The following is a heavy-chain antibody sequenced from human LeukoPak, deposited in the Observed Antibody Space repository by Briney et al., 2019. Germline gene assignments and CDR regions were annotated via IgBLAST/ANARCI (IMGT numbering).Heavy chain of an antibody. Sequence: HGGSLRHSCAASGFTSSSYGMHWVRPAPGKGRGWVSAIFGGVTSTYYANSVKGRFSLSTDNSKKTLYLRMNSLRAAETAVYYCAIGTMADFDYWGQGTLVTVSS. CDR2: IFGGVTST. D-gene: IGHD4/OR15-4a*01. V-gene: IGHV3-NL1*01. CDR3: AIGTMADFDY. CDR1: GFTSSSYG. J-gene: IGHJ4*02.